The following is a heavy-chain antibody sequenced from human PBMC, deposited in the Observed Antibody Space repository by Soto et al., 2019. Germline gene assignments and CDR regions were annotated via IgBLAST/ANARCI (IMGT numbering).Heavy chain of an antibody. D-gene: IGHD1-26*01. Sequence: QVQLVESGGGVVQPGRSLRLSCAASGFTFSSYAMHWVRQAPGKGLEWVAVISYDGSNKYYADSVKGRFTISRDNSKNTLYLQMNSLRAEGTAVYYCARSRELPYYYYGMDVWGQGTTVTVSS. CDR3: ARSRELPYYYYGMDV. CDR1: GFTFSSYA. J-gene: IGHJ6*02. V-gene: IGHV3-30-3*01. CDR2: ISYDGSNK.